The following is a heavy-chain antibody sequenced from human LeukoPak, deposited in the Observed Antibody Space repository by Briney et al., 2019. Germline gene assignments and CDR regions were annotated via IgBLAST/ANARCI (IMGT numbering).Heavy chain of an antibody. J-gene: IGHJ6*03. D-gene: IGHD6-6*01. Sequence: PSETLSLTCTVSGGSISSYYWSWIRQPPGKGLEWIGEINHSGSTNYNPSLRSRVTISVDTSKNQFSLKLSSVTAADTAVYYCARRRTSGFLTREYYMDVWGKGTTVTISS. V-gene: IGHV4-34*01. CDR1: GGSISSYY. CDR2: INHSGST. CDR3: ARRRTSGFLTREYYMDV.